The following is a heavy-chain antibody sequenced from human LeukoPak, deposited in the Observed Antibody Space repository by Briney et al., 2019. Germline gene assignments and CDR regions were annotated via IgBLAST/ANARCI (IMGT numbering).Heavy chain of an antibody. CDR2: ISGSGGST. CDR3: AKDGDYDYVWGSYRPRPYYFDY. Sequence: GVSLRLSCAASGFTFSSYAMSWVRQAPGKGLEWVSAISGSGGSTYYADSVKGRFTISRDNSKNTLYLQMNSLRAEDTAVYYCAKDGDYDYVWGSYRPRPYYFDYWGQGTLVTVSS. CDR1: GFTFSSYA. D-gene: IGHD3-16*02. V-gene: IGHV3-23*01. J-gene: IGHJ4*02.